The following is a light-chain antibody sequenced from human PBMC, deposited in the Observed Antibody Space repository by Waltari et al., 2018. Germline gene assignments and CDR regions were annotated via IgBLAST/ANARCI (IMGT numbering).Light chain of an antibody. CDR3: SSYTTSNAPGV. CDR1: DSDVGASNF. Sequence: QSALTQPASVPGSPGQSITISCTGTDSDVGASNFVSWYRKHPGKAPHLIIYEVSERPPGISDRFSGSKSDNTASLTISGLQADDEAVYYCSSYTTSNAPGVFGTGTKVTVL. CDR2: EVS. V-gene: IGLV2-14*01. J-gene: IGLJ1*01.